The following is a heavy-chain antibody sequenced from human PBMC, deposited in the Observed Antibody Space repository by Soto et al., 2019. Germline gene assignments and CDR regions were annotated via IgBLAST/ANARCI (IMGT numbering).Heavy chain of an antibody. D-gene: IGHD4-17*01. V-gene: IGHV4-30-4*01. CDR2: IYYSGST. CDR3: ARDSRHDYVVNFFDY. J-gene: IGHJ4*02. CDR1: GGSISSGDYY. Sequence: SETLSLTCTVSGGSISSGDYYWSWIRQPPGKGLEWIGYIYYSGSTYYNPSLKSRVTISVDTSKNQFSLKLSSVTAADTAVYYCARDSRHDYVVNFFDYWGQGTLVTVSS.